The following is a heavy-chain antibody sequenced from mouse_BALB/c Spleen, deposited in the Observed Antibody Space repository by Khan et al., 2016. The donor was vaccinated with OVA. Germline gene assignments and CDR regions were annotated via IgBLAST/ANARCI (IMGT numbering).Heavy chain of an antibody. CDR2: INTYTGEP. V-gene: IGHV9-3-1*01. Sequence: QIQLVQSGPELKKPGETVKISCKASGYTFTNYGMNWVKQAPGKGLKWMGWINTYTGEPTYTDDFKGRFAFSLETSASTAYLQINNLKNEDTARYFCARTHHLSNVMVYWGQGTSVTVSS. J-gene: IGHJ4*01. CDR1: GYTFTNYG. CDR3: ARTHHLSNVMVY.